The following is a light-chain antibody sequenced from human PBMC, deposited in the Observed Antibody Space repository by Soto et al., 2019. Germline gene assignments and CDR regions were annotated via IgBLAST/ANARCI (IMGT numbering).Light chain of an antibody. CDR2: GAT. CDR3: HQTYSPPLT. J-gene: IGKJ5*01. CDR1: QSISNY. V-gene: IGKV1-39*01. Sequence: DVRMTESPSSLSASVGDRVTITCRSSQSISNYLNWYPQNPGKPPRVLRYGATNVQSGVPSRFSGSGSGTEFTLTISNLRPEDFATYYCHQTYSPPLTFGQGTRLEIK.